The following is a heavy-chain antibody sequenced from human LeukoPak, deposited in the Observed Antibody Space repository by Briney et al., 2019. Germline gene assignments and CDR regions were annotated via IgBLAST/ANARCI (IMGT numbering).Heavy chain of an antibody. D-gene: IGHD2-21*01. CDR1: GFSFNNYV. CDR3: AKTVVVITFRFDS. Sequence: HPGGSLRLSCAASGFSFNNYVMSWVRQAPGKGLEWVSAISGDGARTYYADSVKGRFTISRDNSKNTLDLQMNSLRAEDTAIYYCAKTVVVITFRFDSWGQGSLVTVSS. J-gene: IGHJ4*02. V-gene: IGHV3-23*01. CDR2: ISGDGART.